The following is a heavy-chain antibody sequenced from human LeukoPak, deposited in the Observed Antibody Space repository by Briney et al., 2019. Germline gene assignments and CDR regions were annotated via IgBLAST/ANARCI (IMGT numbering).Heavy chain of an antibody. CDR1: GGSISSYY. CDR3: ARDLQGTTVTTTDY. J-gene: IGHJ4*02. D-gene: IGHD4-17*01. Sequence: SETLSLTCTVSGGSISSYYWSWIRQPPGKGLEWIGYIYYSGSTNYNPSLKSRVTISVDTSKNQFSLKLSSVTAADTAVYYCARDLQGTTVTTTDYWGQGTLVTVSS. V-gene: IGHV4-59*01. CDR2: IYYSGST.